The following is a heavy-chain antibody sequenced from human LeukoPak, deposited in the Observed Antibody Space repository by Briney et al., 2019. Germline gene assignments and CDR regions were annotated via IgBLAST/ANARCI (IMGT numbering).Heavy chain of an antibody. CDR2: IYYSGST. Sequence: SETLSLTCTVSGGSVSSGSYYWSWIRQPPGRGLEWIGYIYYSGSTNYNPSLKSRVTISVDTSKNQFSLKLSSVTAADTGVYYCASRPITMIVAPDYWGQGTLVTVSS. V-gene: IGHV4-61*01. D-gene: IGHD3-22*01. J-gene: IGHJ4*02. CDR1: GGSVSSGSYY. CDR3: ASRPITMIVAPDY.